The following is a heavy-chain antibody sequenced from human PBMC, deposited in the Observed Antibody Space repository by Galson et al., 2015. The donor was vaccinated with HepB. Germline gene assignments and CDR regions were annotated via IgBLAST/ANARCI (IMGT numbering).Heavy chain of an antibody. CDR3: AREWTIPVFEGDSYTAHYYYYGMDV. CDR1: GYTFTSYG. V-gene: IGHV1-18*04. Sequence: SVKVSCKASGYTFTSYGISWVRQAPGQGLEWMGWISAYSGNTNYAQKLQGRVTMTTDTSTSTAYMELRSLRSDDTAVYYCAREWTIPVFEGDSYTAHYYYYGMDVWGQGTTVTVSS. D-gene: IGHD5-18*01. CDR2: ISAYSGNT. J-gene: IGHJ6*02.